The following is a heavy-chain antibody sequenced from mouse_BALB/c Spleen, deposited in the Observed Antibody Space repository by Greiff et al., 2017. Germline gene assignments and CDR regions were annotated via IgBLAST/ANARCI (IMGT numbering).Heavy chain of an antibody. J-gene: IGHJ2*01. Sequence: VQLQQSGAELVRPGASVTLSCKASGYTFTDYEMHWVKQTPVHGLEWIGAIDPETGGTAYNQKFKGKATLTADKSSSTAYMELRSLTSEDSAVYYCTRGEGFFDYWGQGTTLTVSS. CDR1: GYTFTDYE. V-gene: IGHV1-15*01. CDR2: IDPETGGT. CDR3: TRGEGFFDY. D-gene: IGHD3-3*01.